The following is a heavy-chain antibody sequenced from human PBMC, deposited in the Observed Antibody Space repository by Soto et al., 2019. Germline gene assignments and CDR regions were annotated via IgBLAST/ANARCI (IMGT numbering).Heavy chain of an antibody. CDR3: AGDYAPYYGGTSAYLVYFDY. J-gene: IGHJ4*02. CDR2: ISAYNGNT. CDR1: GYTFTSYG. Sequence: ASVKVSCKASGYTFTSYGISWVRQAPGQGLEWMGWISAYNGNTNYAQKLQGRVTMTTDTSTSTAYMELRSLRSDDTAVYYCAGDYAPYYGGTSAYLVYFDYWGQGPLVTVSS. V-gene: IGHV1-18*04. D-gene: IGHD4-17*01.